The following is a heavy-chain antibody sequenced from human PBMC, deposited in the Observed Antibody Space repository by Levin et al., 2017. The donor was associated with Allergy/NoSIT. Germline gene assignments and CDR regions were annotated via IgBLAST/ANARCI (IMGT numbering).Heavy chain of an antibody. Sequence: SETLSLTCSVSGGSISSYNYYWGWLRQPPGKGLEWIGSISYSGSTYYNPSLKSRVTISVDTSKNQFSLNLSSVTAADTAVYYCAKGSGVAVARSPHFDYWGQGILVTVSS. V-gene: IGHV4-39*01. D-gene: IGHD6-19*01. CDR2: ISYSGST. J-gene: IGHJ4*02. CDR3: AKGSGVAVARSPHFDY. CDR1: GGSISSYNYY.